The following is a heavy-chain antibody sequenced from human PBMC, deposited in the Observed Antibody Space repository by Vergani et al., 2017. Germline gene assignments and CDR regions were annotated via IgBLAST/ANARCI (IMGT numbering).Heavy chain of an antibody. D-gene: IGHD4-17*01. CDR1: GGPLSSRNW. V-gene: IGHV4-4*02. CDR2: IDHSGST. CDR3: ARVHYGDYEYYFDY. J-gene: IGHJ4*02. Sequence: QVQLQESGPGLVKPSGTLSLTCAVSGGPLSSRNWWSWVRQPPGKGLEWIGEIDHSGSTNYNPSLKSRVTISVDKSKNQFSLKRSSVTAADTAVYYCARVHYGDYEYYFDYWGQGTLVTGSS.